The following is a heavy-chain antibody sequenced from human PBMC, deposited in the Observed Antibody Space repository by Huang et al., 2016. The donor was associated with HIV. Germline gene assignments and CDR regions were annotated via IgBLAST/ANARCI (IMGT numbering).Heavy chain of an antibody. CDR2: INQNGNT. CDR1: GESFSGYY. V-gene: IGHV4-34*01. Sequence: QVQLQQWGAGLVKPSETLSLTCAVFGESFSGYYWTWIRQPPGKGLEWLGGINQNGNTNYNPSLKSPGTMSVDTSRNQISLNLGSVTAADTAVYYCARGRSMVVFPIRYWYFDLWGRGTLVTVSS. D-gene: IGHD3-10*01. CDR3: ARGRSMVVFPIRYWYFDL. J-gene: IGHJ2*01.